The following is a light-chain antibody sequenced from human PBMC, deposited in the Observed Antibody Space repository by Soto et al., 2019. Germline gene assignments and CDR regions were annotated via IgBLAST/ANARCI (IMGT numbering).Light chain of an antibody. V-gene: IGLV2-8*01. CDR1: SSDVGGYNY. CDR2: GVN. Sequence: QSALTQPPSASGSPGQSVTISCTGTSSDVGGYNYVSWYQQHPGKAPKLMIYGVNKRPSGVPDRFSGSKSGNTASLTVSGLQAEDEADYYCSSYTGSSNSVFGTGTKLTVL. CDR3: SSYTGSSNSV. J-gene: IGLJ1*01.